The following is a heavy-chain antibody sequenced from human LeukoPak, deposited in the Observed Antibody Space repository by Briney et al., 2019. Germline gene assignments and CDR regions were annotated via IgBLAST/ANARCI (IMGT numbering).Heavy chain of an antibody. D-gene: IGHD3-16*01. V-gene: IGHV3-33*01. CDR1: GFTFSSYG. Sequence: GRSLRLSCAASGFTFSSYGMNWVRQAPGKGLEWVAVIWYDGSNKYYADSVKGRFTISRDNSKNTLYLQMNSLRAEDTAVYYCARDRIMRRYYNYYYGMDVWGQGTTVTVSS. J-gene: IGHJ6*02. CDR3: ARDRIMRRYYNYYYGMDV. CDR2: IWYDGSNK.